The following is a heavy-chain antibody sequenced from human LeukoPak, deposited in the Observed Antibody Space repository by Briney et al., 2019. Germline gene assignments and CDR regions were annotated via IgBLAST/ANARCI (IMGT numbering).Heavy chain of an antibody. V-gene: IGHV4-59*01. J-gene: IGHJ5*02. Sequence: PSETLSLTCTVSGGSISSYYWSWIRQPPGKGLEWIGYIYYSGSTNYNPSLKSRVTISVDTSKNQFSLKLSSVTAADTAVYYCARDYNELPGWFDPWGQGTLVTVSS. D-gene: IGHD1-14*01. CDR3: ARDYNELPGWFDP. CDR2: IYYSGST. CDR1: GGSISSYY.